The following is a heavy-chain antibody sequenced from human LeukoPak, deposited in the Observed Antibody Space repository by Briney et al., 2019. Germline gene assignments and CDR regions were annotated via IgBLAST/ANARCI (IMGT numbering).Heavy chain of an antibody. V-gene: IGHV3-21*01. D-gene: IGHD6-13*01. CDR1: GFTFSSYS. CDR2: ISSSSSYI. Sequence: PGGSLRLSCAASGFTFSSYSMNWVRQAPGKGLEWVSSISSSSSYIYYADSVKGRFTISRDNAKNSLYLQMNSLRAEDTAVYYCARDSNPVAAAGPPPPPYYYYGMDVWGQGTTVTVSS. CDR3: ARDSNPVAAAGPPPPPYYYYGMDV. J-gene: IGHJ6*02.